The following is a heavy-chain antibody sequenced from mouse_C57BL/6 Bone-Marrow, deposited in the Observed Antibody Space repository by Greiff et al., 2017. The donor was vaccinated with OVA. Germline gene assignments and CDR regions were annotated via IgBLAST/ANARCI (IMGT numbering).Heavy chain of an antibody. V-gene: IGHV1-76*01. CDR2: IYPGSGNT. J-gene: IGHJ2*01. D-gene: IGHD3-1*01. CDR1: GYTFTDYY. CDR3: AREGTREYFDY. Sequence: VQLVESGAELVRPGASVKLSCKASGYTFTDYYINWVKQRPGQGLEWIARIYPGSGNTYYNEKFKGKATLTAEKSSSTAYMQLSSLTSEDSAVYFCAREGTREYFDYWGQGTTLTVSS.